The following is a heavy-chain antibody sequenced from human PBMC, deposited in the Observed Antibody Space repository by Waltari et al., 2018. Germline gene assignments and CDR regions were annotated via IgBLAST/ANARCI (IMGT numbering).Heavy chain of an antibody. J-gene: IGHJ3*01. Sequence: VQLVETGGGLIQPGGSLSLSCAVSGFSVSRNYMSWFRQAPGKGLEWGSVIYAGGGSYSADSGRGRFTISRDNSKNTLYLEMNTLRADDTAVYYCATLGAYLGAFDVWGQGTMVTVSS. CDR1: GFSVSRNY. V-gene: IGHV3-53*02. D-gene: IGHD2-15*01. CDR2: IYAGGGS. CDR3: ATLGAYLGAFDV.